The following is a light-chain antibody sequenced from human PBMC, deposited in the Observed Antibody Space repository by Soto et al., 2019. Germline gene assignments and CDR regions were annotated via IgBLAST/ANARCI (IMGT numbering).Light chain of an antibody. V-gene: IGKV2-24*01. CDR1: QSLLHSDGSTY. CDR3: MQATQFPPYT. Sequence: DIVLTQTPLSSAVTLGQPASISCRSSQSLLHSDGSTYLSWLHQRPGQPLRLLIYKISNRLSGVPDRFSGSGAGTDFTLKISRVEAEDVGVYYCMQATQFPPYTFGQGTKLEIE. CDR2: KIS. J-gene: IGKJ2*01.